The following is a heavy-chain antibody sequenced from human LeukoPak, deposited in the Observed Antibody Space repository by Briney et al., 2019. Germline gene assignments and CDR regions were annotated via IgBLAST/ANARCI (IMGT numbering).Heavy chain of an antibody. CDR3: ARGVVPAAHDY. Sequence: SETLSLTCAFYGGSFSGYYWSWIRQPPGKGLEWIGEINHSGSTNYNPSLKSRVTISVDTSKNQFSLKLSSVTAADTAVYYCARGVVPAAHDYWGQGTLVTVSS. J-gene: IGHJ4*02. CDR1: GGSFSGYY. CDR2: INHSGST. D-gene: IGHD2-2*01. V-gene: IGHV4-34*01.